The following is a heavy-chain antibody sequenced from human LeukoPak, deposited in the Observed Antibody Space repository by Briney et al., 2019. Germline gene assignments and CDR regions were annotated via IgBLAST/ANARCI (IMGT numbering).Heavy chain of an antibody. Sequence: PGGSLRLSCVASGFTVSSNYMSWVRQAPGKGLEWVSVIYSGGSTYYADSVKGRFTISRDNAKNTLYLQINSLRDDDTAVYYCARTIVGATFDYWGQGTLVTVSS. D-gene: IGHD1-26*01. CDR3: ARTIVGATFDY. J-gene: IGHJ4*02. CDR2: IYSGGST. CDR1: GFTVSSNY. V-gene: IGHV3-53*01.